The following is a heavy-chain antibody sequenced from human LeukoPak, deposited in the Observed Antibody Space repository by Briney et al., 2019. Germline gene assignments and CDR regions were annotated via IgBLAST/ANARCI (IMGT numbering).Heavy chain of an antibody. V-gene: IGHV3-23*01. CDR1: GFSFSSYT. CDR2: ISGGGDTT. CDR3: AKEYTGTFSPFPSYFDN. D-gene: IGHD1-26*01. Sequence: GGSLRLSCSASGFSFSSYTMTWVRQAPGKGPEWVSIISGGGDTTFYTDSVKGRFTISRDNSKNTLYLQMNSLRVEDTAVYYCAKEYTGTFSPFPSYFDNWGQGTLVTVSS. J-gene: IGHJ4*02.